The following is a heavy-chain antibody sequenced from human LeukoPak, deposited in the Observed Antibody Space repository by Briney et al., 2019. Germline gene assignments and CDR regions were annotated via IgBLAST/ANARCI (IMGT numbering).Heavy chain of an antibody. V-gene: IGHV7-4-1*02. CDR2: INTNTGNP. D-gene: IGHD3-10*01. CDR3: ARERPGVIFDY. CDR1: GYTFPSYA. Sequence: ASVKVSFQSSGYTFPSYAMAWVRQAPGQGLEWMGWINTNTGNPTYAQDFTGRFVFSLDTSVNTAYLQISTLKAEDTAVYYCARERPGVIFDYWGQGTLVTVSS. J-gene: IGHJ4*02.